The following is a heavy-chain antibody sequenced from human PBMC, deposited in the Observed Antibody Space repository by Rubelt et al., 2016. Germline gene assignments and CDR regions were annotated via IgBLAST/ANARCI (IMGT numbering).Heavy chain of an antibody. CDR1: GGSISRNRYH. V-gene: IGHV4-39*01. J-gene: IGHJ4*02. Sequence: QLQLQESGPGLLKPSETLSLTCTVSGGSISRNRYHWGWIRQPPGKGLEWIGSIYSSGSTYYNPSLKSRVTISVDTSRNQVSLSLTSVTAADTAVYYCKSDGPPGDYWGQGTLVTVSS. CDR2: IYSSGST. CDR3: KSDGPPGDY.